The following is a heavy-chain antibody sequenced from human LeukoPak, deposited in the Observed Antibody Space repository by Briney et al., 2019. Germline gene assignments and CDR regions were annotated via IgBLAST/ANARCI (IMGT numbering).Heavy chain of an antibody. Sequence: PGGSLRLSCAASGFTFSSYAMSWVRQAPGKGLEWVSAISGSGGSTYYADSVKGRFTISRDNSKNTLYLQMNSLRAEDTAVYYCAKVPYIVVVPAATREAGFDYWGQGTLVTASS. CDR1: GFTFSSYA. J-gene: IGHJ4*02. V-gene: IGHV3-23*01. CDR3: AKVPYIVVVPAATREAGFDY. D-gene: IGHD2-2*01. CDR2: ISGSGGST.